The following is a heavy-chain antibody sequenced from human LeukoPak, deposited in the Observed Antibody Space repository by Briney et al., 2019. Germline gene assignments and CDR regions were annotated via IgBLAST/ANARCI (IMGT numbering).Heavy chain of an antibody. CDR1: GFTFDDYG. V-gene: IGHV3-20*04. J-gene: IGHJ4*02. D-gene: IGHD4-17*01. CDR2: INWNGGST. Sequence: RSGGSLRLSCAASGFTFDDYGMSWVRQAPGKGLEWVSGINWNGGSTGYADSVKGRFTISRDNAKNSLYLQMNSLRAEDTAVYYCARINGDYVEDYWGQGTLVTVSS. CDR3: ARINGDYVEDY.